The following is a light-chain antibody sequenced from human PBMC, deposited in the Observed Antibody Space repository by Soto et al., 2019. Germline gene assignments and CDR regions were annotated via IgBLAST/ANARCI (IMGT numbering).Light chain of an antibody. J-gene: IGLJ3*02. CDR3: CSYTSSSIRV. V-gene: IGLV2-14*01. CDR2: EVT. CDR1: SRDIGFFNY. Sequence: QSALTQPASVSGSPGQSITISCTGTSRDIGFFNYVSWYQQFPGNAPKLIIFEVTNRPSGVSNRFSASKSGNTASLTISGLQAEDGADYYCCSYTSSSIRVFGGGTKVTVL.